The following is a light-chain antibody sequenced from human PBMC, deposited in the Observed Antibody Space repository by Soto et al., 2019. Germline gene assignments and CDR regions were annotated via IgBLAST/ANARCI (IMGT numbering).Light chain of an antibody. Sequence: QSVLTQPPSASGTPGQRVSISCSGSSSNIGVDTGNWYRQLPGAAPQLLIYNINRRPSGVPDRFSGSKSGASASLAISGLQSDDEADYYCAAWDYSLSGWVFGGGTKLTVL. V-gene: IGLV1-44*01. CDR2: NIN. J-gene: IGLJ3*02. CDR1: SSNIGVDT. CDR3: AAWDYSLSGWV.